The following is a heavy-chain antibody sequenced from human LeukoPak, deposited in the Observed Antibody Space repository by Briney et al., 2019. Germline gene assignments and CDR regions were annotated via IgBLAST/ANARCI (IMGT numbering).Heavy chain of an antibody. V-gene: IGHV3-7*01. D-gene: IGHD4-17*01. CDR2: INLEGTEK. CDR3: ARGSGDMDV. J-gene: IGHJ6*03. CDR1: GFAFSSYW. Sequence: GGSLRLSCAASGFAFSSYWMSWVRQAPGKGLEWVANINLEGTEKYYVDSVRGRFIISRDFAKNSLSLQMNSLRVEDTAVYYCARGSGDMDVWGKGTTVTVSS.